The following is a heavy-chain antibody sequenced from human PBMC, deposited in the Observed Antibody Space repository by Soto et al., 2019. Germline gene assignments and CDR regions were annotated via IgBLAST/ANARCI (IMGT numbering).Heavy chain of an antibody. V-gene: IGHV3-7*05. Sequence: PGGSLRLSCAASGFTFSSYWMSWVRQAPGKGLEWVANIKQDGSEKYYVDSVKGRFTISRDNAKNSLYLQMNSLRAEDTAVYYCARVGVYCSGGSCYSGTAFDSWGQGTMVTVSS. CDR3: ARVGVYCSGGSCYSGTAFDS. CDR1: GFTFSSYW. D-gene: IGHD2-15*01. CDR2: IKQDGSEK. J-gene: IGHJ3*02.